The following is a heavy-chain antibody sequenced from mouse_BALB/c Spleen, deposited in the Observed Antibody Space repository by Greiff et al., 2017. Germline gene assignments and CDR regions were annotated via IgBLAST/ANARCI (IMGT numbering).Heavy chain of an antibody. Sequence: EVKLMESGPELVKPGASVKMSCKASGYTFTSYVMHWVKQKPGQGLEWIGYINPYNDGTKYNEKFKGKATLTSDKSSSTAYMELSSLTSEDSAVYYCARDYYGSSYDAMDYWGQGTSVTVSS. J-gene: IGHJ4*01. CDR2: INPYNDGT. CDR3: ARDYYGSSYDAMDY. D-gene: IGHD1-1*01. V-gene: IGHV1-14*01. CDR1: GYTFTSYV.